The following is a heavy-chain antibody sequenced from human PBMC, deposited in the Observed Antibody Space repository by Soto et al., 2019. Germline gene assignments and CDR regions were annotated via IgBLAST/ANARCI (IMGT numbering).Heavy chain of an antibody. D-gene: IGHD3-16*02. CDR2: LSSGSRYV. CDR1: GFTFSNYI. J-gene: IGHJ4*02. Sequence: GGALTLFCTASGFTFSNYIMTWVRQAPGKGLEWVSSLSSGSRYVYYADSVKGRFTISRDDAKNSAYLQMNSLRAEDAAVYYCVRGGSSRSYWGQGSRVPVSS. V-gene: IGHV3-21*01. CDR3: VRGGSSRSY.